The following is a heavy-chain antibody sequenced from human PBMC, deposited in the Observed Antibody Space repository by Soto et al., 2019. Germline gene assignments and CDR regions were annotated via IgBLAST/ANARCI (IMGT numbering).Heavy chain of an antibody. J-gene: IGHJ4*02. CDR2: IFRNDER. CDR1: GFSLSSARMG. CDR3: ARALREGLPIYYRGS. D-gene: IGHD1-26*01. V-gene: IGHV2-26*01. Sequence: QVTLKESGPVLVKPTETLTLTCSVTGFSLSSARMGVSWIRQPPGKALEWLAHIFRNDERSYNTSLKSRLTISGETSKSQVVLTMTHVDPVDTGTYFCARALREGLPIYYRGSWGQGNLVTGSS.